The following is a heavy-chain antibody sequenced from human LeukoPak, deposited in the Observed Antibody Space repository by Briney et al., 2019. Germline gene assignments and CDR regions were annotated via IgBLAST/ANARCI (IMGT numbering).Heavy chain of an antibody. CDR1: GFTFSTYA. J-gene: IGHJ4*02. V-gene: IGHV3-21*01. CDR3: ARGRNAGGPYYTDY. Sequence: GGSLRLSCAASGFTFSTYAINWVRQAPGKGLEWVSSINSAGTSKKYADSLKGRFTISRDNAKNSLFLQLSSLRDEDTAVYYCARGRNAGGPYYTDYWGQGTLVTVSS. D-gene: IGHD4-23*01. CDR2: INSAGTSK.